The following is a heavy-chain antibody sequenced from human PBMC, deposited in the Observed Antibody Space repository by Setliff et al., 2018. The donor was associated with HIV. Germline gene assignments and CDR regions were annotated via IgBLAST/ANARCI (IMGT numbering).Heavy chain of an antibody. Sequence: SESLSLTCSVPGGSIINYFWGWIRMPPGKGLEWIGYIYYSGSTDYNPSLKGRVTISVDTSKNQVSLKLNSVTAADTAVYYCARSPGGDTNMAFDYWGQGTLVTVSS. V-gene: IGHV4-59*01. D-gene: IGHD5-18*01. CDR2: IYYSGST. CDR3: ARSPGGDTNMAFDY. CDR1: GGSIINYF. J-gene: IGHJ4*02.